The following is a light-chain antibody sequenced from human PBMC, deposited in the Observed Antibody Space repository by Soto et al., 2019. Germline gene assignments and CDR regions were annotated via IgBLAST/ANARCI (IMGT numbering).Light chain of an antibody. Sequence: ESVLTQSPGTLSLSPGERATLSCRASQSVSSSYLAWYQQKPGQAPRLLIDGASSRATGIPDRFSGSGSGTDFTLTISRLEPEDFAVYYCQQYGSSPGTFGQGTKVEIK. CDR3: QQYGSSPGT. CDR1: QSVSSSY. J-gene: IGKJ1*01. V-gene: IGKV3-20*01. CDR2: GAS.